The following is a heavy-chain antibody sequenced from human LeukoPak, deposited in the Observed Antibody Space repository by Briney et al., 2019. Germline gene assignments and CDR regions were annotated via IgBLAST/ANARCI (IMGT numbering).Heavy chain of an antibody. CDR3: ARVPLLAQWLPPSGYFDY. D-gene: IGHD6-19*01. V-gene: IGHV7-4-1*02. Sequence: ASLKVSCKASGGTFTSYAMNWVRQAPGQGLEWMGWINTNTGNPTYAQGFTGRFVFSLDTSVSTAYLQISSLKAEDTAVYYCARVPLLAQWLPPSGYFDYWGQGTLVTVSS. CDR1: GGTFTSYA. J-gene: IGHJ4*02. CDR2: INTNTGNP.